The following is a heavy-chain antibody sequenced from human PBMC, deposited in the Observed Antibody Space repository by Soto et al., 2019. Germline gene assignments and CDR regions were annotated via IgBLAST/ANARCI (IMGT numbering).Heavy chain of an antibody. D-gene: IGHD6-19*01. CDR2: FDPEDGET. V-gene: IGHV1-24*01. CDR3: ATRNLYSSFPHAFDI. J-gene: IGHJ3*02. Sequence: EASVKVSCKVSGYTLTELSMHWVRQAPGKGLEWMGGFDPEDGETIYAQKFQGRVTMTEDTSTDTAYMELSSLRSEDTAVYYCATRNLYSSFPHAFDIWGQGTMVTVSS. CDR1: GYTLTELS.